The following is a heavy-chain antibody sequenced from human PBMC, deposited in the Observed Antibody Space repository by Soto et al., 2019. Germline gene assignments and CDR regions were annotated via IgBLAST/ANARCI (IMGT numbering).Heavy chain of an antibody. CDR3: AREAGYGSGSYELGYYFDY. J-gene: IGHJ4*02. D-gene: IGHD3-10*01. CDR2: IIPILGIA. Sequence: QVQLVQSGAEVKKPGSSVKVSCKASGGTFSSYTISWVRQAPGQGLEWMGRIIPILGIANYAQKFQGRVTITADKSTSTAYMELSSLRSEDTAVYYCAREAGYGSGSYELGYYFDYWGQGTLVTVSS. CDR1: GGTFSSYT. V-gene: IGHV1-69*08.